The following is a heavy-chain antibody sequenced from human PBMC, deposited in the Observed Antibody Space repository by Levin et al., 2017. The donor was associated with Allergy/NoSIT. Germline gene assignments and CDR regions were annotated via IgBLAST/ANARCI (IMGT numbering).Heavy chain of an antibody. CDR2: ISAGGGST. CDR3: AKDRYDGMPTGFDH. D-gene: IGHD2-2*01. J-gene: IGHJ4*02. Sequence: GESLKISCAVSGFTFNTLGLSWVRQAPGKGLEWVSTISAGGGSTYYADSVKGRFTISRDNSKNTLYLRMNSLRAEDTAVYYCAKDRYDGMPTGFDHWGQGTLVTVSS. V-gene: IGHV3-23*01. CDR1: GFTFNTLG.